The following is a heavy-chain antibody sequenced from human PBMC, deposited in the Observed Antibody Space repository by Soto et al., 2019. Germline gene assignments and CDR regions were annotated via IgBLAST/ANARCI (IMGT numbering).Heavy chain of an antibody. CDR3: GRGRSGQMVVFY. CDR1: GYTFTGHY. D-gene: IGHD2-8*01. V-gene: IGHV1-2*02. CDR2: IGPESGAT. J-gene: IGHJ4*02. Sequence: QVQLVQSGAEVKKPGASVKVSCKASGYTFTGHYIHWVRQAPEQGPEWMGEIGPESGATRYAQKFQGRVTMTMDTSVTTVYMELKNLSPDDTAVYYCGRGRSGQMVVFYWGQGTPVTVSS.